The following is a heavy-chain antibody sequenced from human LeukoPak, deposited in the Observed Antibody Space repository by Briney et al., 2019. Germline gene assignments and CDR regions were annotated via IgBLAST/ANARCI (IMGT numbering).Heavy chain of an antibody. CDR1: GGTFSGYY. V-gene: IGHV4-34*01. Sequence: SETLSLTCAVYGGTFSGYYWSWIRQPPGKGLEWIGEINHIGSTNYNPSLKSRGTISVDKSKNQFPLKLSSVTAADTAVYYCGRGYSGPRERSPYNWFDPWGQGTLVTVSS. CDR2: INHIGST. D-gene: IGHD5-12*01. CDR3: GRGYSGPRERSPYNWFDP. J-gene: IGHJ5*02.